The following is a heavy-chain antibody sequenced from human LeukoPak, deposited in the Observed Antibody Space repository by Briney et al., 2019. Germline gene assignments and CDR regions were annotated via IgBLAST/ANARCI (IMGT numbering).Heavy chain of an antibody. CDR1: GFTFSSYE. CDR3: ARPGGYETYYYYMDV. J-gene: IGHJ6*03. V-gene: IGHV3-48*03. Sequence: PGGSLRLSCAASGFTFSSYEMNWVRQAPGKGLEWVSYISSSGSTIYYADSVKGRFTISRDNAKNSLYLQMNSLRAEDTAVYYCARPGGYETYYYYMDVWGKGTTVTISS. CDR2: ISSSGSTI. D-gene: IGHD5-12*01.